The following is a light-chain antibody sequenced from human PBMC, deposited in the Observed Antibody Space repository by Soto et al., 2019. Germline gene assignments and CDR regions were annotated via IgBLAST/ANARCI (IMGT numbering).Light chain of an antibody. CDR3: CSYTTSSTYV. V-gene: IGLV2-14*03. CDR2: DFS. CDR1: SSGVGTYNF. J-gene: IGLJ1*01. Sequence: ALAQRASLSVSPGQSIAIACTGSSSGVGTYNFVAWYQQHPAKAPKLVSYDFSKRPSGISNRFSGSKPGNTAPLTISGLQAEDEADHYCCSYTTSSTYVFGTGTKVTVL.